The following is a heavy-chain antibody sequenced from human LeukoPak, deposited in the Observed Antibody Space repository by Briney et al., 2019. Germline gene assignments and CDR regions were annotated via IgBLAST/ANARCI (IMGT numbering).Heavy chain of an antibody. Sequence: PGGSLRLSCAASGFTFSSYAMSWVRQAPGKGLEWVSAISGSGGSTYYADSVKGRFTISRDNSKNTLYLQMNSLRAEDTAVYYCARGMDIVVVVAATWFDYWGQGTLVTVSP. D-gene: IGHD2-15*01. V-gene: IGHV3-23*01. CDR2: ISGSGGST. J-gene: IGHJ4*02. CDR3: ARGMDIVVVVAATWFDY. CDR1: GFTFSSYA.